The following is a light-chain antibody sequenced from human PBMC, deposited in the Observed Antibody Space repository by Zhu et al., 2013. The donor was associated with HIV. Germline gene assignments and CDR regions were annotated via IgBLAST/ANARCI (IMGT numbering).Light chain of an antibody. Sequence: IVLTQSPGTLSLSPGERATLSCRAGQSVSSTYLAWYQQKPGQAPRLVIYGASSRAPGVPDRISGSGSGMDFTLTISRLEPEDSGRYYCQYXGGSTDTTFGLGNQAG. CDR3: QYXGGSTDTT. CDR2: GAS. V-gene: IGKV3-20*01. CDR1: QSVSSTY. J-gene: IGKJ2*01.